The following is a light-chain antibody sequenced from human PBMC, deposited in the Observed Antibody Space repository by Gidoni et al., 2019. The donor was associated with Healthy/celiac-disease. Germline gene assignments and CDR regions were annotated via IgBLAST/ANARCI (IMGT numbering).Light chain of an antibody. Sequence: EIVLTQSPGTLPLSPGERATLSCRASQRVSSSYLAWYQQKPGQAPRLLIYGASSRATGIPDRFSGSGSGTDFTLTISRLEPEDFAVYYCQQYGSSPPITFGQGTRLEIK. CDR2: GAS. V-gene: IGKV3-20*01. CDR1: QRVSSSY. CDR3: QQYGSSPPIT. J-gene: IGKJ5*01.